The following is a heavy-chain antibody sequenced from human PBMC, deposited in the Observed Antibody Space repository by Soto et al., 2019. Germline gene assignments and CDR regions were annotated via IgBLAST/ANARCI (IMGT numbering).Heavy chain of an antibody. Sequence: SETLSLTCTVSGGSISSGGYYWSWIRQHPGKGLEWIGYIYYSGSTYYNPSLKSRVAISVDTSKNQFSLKLSSVTAADTAVYYCARLDYVLPGSGCYFDYWGQGTLVTVSS. J-gene: IGHJ4*02. V-gene: IGHV4-31*03. CDR1: GGSISSGGYY. CDR2: IYYSGST. D-gene: IGHD3-16*01. CDR3: ARLDYVLPGSGCYFDY.